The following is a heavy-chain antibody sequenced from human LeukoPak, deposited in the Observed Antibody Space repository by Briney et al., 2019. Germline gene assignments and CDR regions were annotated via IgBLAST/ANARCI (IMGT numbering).Heavy chain of an antibody. J-gene: IGHJ4*02. CDR1: GFTFSSYA. CDR3: ARDQGPHSGSYHTVDY. D-gene: IGHD1-26*01. CDR2: ISYDGSNK. V-gene: IGHV3-30*04. Sequence: PGGSLRLSCAASGFTFSSYAMNWVRQAPGKGLEWVAVISYDGSNKYYADSVKGRFTISRENTKNTLYLQMNSLRAEDTAVYYCARDQGPHSGSYHTVDYWGQGTLVTVSS.